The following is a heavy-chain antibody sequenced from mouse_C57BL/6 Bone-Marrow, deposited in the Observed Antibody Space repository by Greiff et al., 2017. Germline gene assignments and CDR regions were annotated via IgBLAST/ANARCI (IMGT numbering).Heavy chain of an antibody. Sequence: QVQLQQSGAELVRPGTSVKVSCKASGYAFTNYLIEWVKQRPGQGLEWIGVINPGSGGTNYNEKFKGKATLTADKSSSTAYMQLSSLTSEDSAVYFCARSALIYYYGSSYVAWFAYWGQGTLVTVSA. D-gene: IGHD1-1*01. CDR3: ARSALIYYYGSSYVAWFAY. V-gene: IGHV1-54*01. CDR1: GYAFTNYL. CDR2: INPGSGGT. J-gene: IGHJ3*01.